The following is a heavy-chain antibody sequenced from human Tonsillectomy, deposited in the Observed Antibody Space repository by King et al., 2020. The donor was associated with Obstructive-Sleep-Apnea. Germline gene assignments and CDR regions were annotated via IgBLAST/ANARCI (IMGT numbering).Heavy chain of an antibody. J-gene: IGHJ6*02. CDR1: GFTFSGYS. Sequence: VQLVESGGSLVKPGGSLRLSCAASGFTFSGYSMNWVRQAPGKGLEWVSTISSSGRYIYYADSVKGRFTISRDNAMNSLYLQMHSLRAEDTAVYHCARNNVYGDSGYYFGMDVWGQGATVTVSS. CDR2: ISSSGRYI. CDR3: ARNNVYGDSGYYFGMDV. V-gene: IGHV3-21*06. D-gene: IGHD4-17*01.